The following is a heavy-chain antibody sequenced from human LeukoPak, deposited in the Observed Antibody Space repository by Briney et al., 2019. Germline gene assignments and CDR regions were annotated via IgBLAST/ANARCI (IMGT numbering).Heavy chain of an antibody. D-gene: IGHD2-21*02. CDR1: GFTFSSYA. Sequence: PGGSLRLSCAASGFTFSSYAMSWVRQAPGKGLEWVSAISGSGGSTYYADSVKGRFTISRDNAKNSLYLQMNSLRAEDAAVYYCARDRGGYYDFDYWGQGILVTVSS. CDR3: ARDRGGYYDFDY. J-gene: IGHJ4*02. CDR2: ISGSGGST. V-gene: IGHV3-23*01.